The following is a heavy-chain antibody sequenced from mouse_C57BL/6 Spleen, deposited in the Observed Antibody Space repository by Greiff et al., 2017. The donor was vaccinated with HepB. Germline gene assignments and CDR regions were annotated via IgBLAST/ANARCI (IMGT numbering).Heavy chain of an antibody. D-gene: IGHD4-1*01. Sequence: QVQLKQSGAELVRPGTSVKMSCKASGYTFTNYWIGWAKQRPGHGLEWIGDIYPGGGYTNYNEKFKGKATLTADKSSSTAYMQFSSLTSEDSAIYYGASGLGRWYFDVWGTGTTVTVSS. V-gene: IGHV1-63*01. CDR1: GYTFTNYW. J-gene: IGHJ1*03. CDR2: IYPGGGYT. CDR3: ASGLGRWYFDV.